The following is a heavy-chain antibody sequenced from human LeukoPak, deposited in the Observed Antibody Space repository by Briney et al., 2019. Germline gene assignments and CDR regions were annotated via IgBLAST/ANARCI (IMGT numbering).Heavy chain of an antibody. CDR3: ARVGGYSPTDY. D-gene: IGHD5-18*01. J-gene: IGHJ4*02. V-gene: IGHV3-48*03. Sequence: QPGGSLRLSCAASGFTFSSYEMNWVRQAPGKGLEWVSYISSSGSTIYYADSVKGRFTISRDNAKNSLYLQMNSLRAEDTAVYYCARVGGYSPTDYWGQGTLVTVST. CDR1: GFTFSSYE. CDR2: ISSSGSTI.